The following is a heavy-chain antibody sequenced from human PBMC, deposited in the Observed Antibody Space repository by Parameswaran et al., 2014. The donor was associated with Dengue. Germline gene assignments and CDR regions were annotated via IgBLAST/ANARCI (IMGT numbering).Heavy chain of an antibody. CDR3: ARGLGYCSSTSCYPSNGMDV. V-gene: IGHV4-34*01. Sequence: RWIRQPPGKGLEWIGEINHSGNTNYNPSLKSRVTISVDTSKNQFSLKLSSVTAADMAVYYCARGLGYCSSTSCYPSNGMDVWGPRDHGHRLL. D-gene: IGHD2-2*01. J-gene: IGHJ6*01. CDR2: INHSGNT.